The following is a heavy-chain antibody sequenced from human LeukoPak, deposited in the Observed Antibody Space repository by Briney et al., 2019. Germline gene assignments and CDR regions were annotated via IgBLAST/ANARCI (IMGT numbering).Heavy chain of an antibody. J-gene: IGHJ6*02. Sequence: PSETLSLTCAVYGGSFSGYYWSWIRQPPGKGLEWIGEINHSGSTNYNPSLKSRVTISVDTSKNQFSLKLSSVTAADTAVYYCARTRGSGSYYYYYGMDVWGQGTTVTVSS. D-gene: IGHD3-10*01. CDR1: GGSFSGYY. CDR2: INHSGST. V-gene: IGHV4-34*01. CDR3: ARTRGSGSYYYYYGMDV.